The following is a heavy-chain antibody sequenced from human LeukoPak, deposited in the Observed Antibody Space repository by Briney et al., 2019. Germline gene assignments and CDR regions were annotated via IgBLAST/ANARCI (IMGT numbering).Heavy chain of an antibody. CDR2: IYTSGST. D-gene: IGHD2-2*01. CDR3: ARMIPYCSSTRCDAFDM. V-gene: IGHV4-4*07. Sequence: SETLSLTCTVSDGSISSYSWSWIRQPAGKGLEWIGHIYTSGSTNYNPSLKSRVTMSVDTSKNRFSLKLSSVTAADTAVYHCARMIPYCSSTRCDAFDMWGQGTIVTVPS. J-gene: IGHJ3*02. CDR1: DGSISSYS.